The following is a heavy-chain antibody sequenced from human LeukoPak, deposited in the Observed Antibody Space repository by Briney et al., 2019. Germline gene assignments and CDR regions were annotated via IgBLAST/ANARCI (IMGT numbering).Heavy chain of an antibody. Sequence: GGSLRLSCAASGFAFSSYAMSWVRQAPGQGLEWVSFISGSVSSTYSADSVKGRFTISRDNSKNTLYLQMNSLRAEDTAIYYCTKSLEAAGAPGPFDYWGQGTLVTVSS. D-gene: IGHD6-13*01. CDR3: TKSLEAAGAPGPFDY. J-gene: IGHJ4*02. CDR1: GFAFSSYA. CDR2: ISGSVSST. V-gene: IGHV3-23*01.